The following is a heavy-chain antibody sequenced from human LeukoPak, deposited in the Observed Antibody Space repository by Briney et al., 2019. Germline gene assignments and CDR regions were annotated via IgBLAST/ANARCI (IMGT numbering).Heavy chain of an antibody. CDR2: IYTSGST. Sequence: SETLSLTCTVSGGSISSGSYYWSWIRQPAGKGLEWIGRIYTSGSTNYNPSLKSRVTISVDTSKNQFSLKLSSVTAADTAVYYCARYLSGSYAFDIWGQGTMVTVSS. V-gene: IGHV4-61*02. J-gene: IGHJ3*02. D-gene: IGHD3-10*01. CDR3: ARYLSGSYAFDI. CDR1: GGSISSGSYY.